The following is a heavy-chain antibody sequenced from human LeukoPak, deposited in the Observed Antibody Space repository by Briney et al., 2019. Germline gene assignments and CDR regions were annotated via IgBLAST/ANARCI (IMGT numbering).Heavy chain of an antibody. CDR1: GYTFTSYD. Sequence: ASVKVSCKASGYTFTSYDINWVRQATGQGLEWMGWMNPNSGNTGYAQKFQGRVTMTRNTSISTAYMELSSLRSEDTAVYYCARYPYYYGSGSYYNVKLDYYYYGMDVWGQGTTVTVSS. J-gene: IGHJ6*02. V-gene: IGHV1-8*01. CDR2: MNPNSGNT. CDR3: ARYPYYYGSGSYYNVKLDYYYYGMDV. D-gene: IGHD3-10*01.